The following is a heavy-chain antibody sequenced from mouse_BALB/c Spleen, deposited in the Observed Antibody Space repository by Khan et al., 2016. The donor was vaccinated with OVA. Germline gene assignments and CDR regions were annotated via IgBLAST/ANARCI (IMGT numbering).Heavy chain of an antibody. CDR3: ARSGLGRFDY. CDR1: GYTFTTYW. CDR2: INPSTGYT. Sequence: QVRLQQSGAELAKPGASVKMSCKASGYTFTTYWMHWVKQRPGQGLEWIGYINPSTGYTEYNQKFKGKATLTADKSSSTAYMHLSSLTSEDSAVYYGARSGLGRFDYWGQGTTLTVSS. D-gene: IGHD4-1*01. V-gene: IGHV1-7*01. J-gene: IGHJ2*01.